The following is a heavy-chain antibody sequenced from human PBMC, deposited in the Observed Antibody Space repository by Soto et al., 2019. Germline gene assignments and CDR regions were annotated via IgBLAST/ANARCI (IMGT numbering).Heavy chain of an antibody. CDR2: IYYSGST. V-gene: IGHV4-59*01. CDR1: GGSISSYY. J-gene: IGHJ3*02. D-gene: IGHD1-26*01. Sequence: SETLSLTCTVSGGSISSYYWSWIRQPPGKGLEWIGYIYYSGSTNYNPSLKSRVTISVDTSKNQFSLKLSSVTAADTAVYYCARADLGSRAFDIWGQGTMVTVSS. CDR3: ARADLGSRAFDI.